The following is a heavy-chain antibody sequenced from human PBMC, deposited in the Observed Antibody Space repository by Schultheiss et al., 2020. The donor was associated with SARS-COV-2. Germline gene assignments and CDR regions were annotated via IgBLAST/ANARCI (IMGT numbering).Heavy chain of an antibody. CDR2: ISGSGGST. V-gene: IGHV3-23*01. J-gene: IGHJ2*01. CDR1: GGSISSSSYY. D-gene: IGHD6-19*01. CDR3: ARLPIAVVSWGWYFDL. Sequence: ETLSLTCTVSGGSISSSSYYWGWIRQPPGKGLEWVSAISGSGGSTYYADSVKGRFTISRDNSKNTLYLQMNSLRAEDTAVYYCARLPIAVVSWGWYFDLWGRGTLVTVSS.